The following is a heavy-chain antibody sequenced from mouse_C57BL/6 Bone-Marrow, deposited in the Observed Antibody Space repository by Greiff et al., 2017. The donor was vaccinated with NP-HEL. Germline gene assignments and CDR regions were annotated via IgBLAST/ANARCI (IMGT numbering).Heavy chain of an antibody. J-gene: IGHJ3*01. Sequence: EVKLQESGPELVKPGASVKISCKASGYSFTGYYMNWVKQSPEKSLEWIGEINPSTGGTTYNQKFKAKATLTVDKSSSTAYMQLKSLTSEDSAVYYCAREAYDYPWFAYWGQGTLVTVSA. CDR2: INPSTGGT. CDR1: GYSFTGYY. D-gene: IGHD2-4*01. CDR3: AREAYDYPWFAY. V-gene: IGHV1-42*01.